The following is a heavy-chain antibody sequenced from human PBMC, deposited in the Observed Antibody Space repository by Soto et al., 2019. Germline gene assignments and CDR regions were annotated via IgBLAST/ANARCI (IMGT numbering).Heavy chain of an antibody. Sequence: GESLKISCQCSGYTFSNFWIGWVRQLPGKGLEWMGIIYPGDHETRYSPSFHGKVTISADKSIKTAYLQWNSLEASDTAFYFCARSPRSSPYFDCWGQGALVTVSS. CDR1: GYTFSNFW. D-gene: IGHD6-13*01. CDR2: IYPGDHET. J-gene: IGHJ4*02. V-gene: IGHV5-51*01. CDR3: ARSPRSSPYFDC.